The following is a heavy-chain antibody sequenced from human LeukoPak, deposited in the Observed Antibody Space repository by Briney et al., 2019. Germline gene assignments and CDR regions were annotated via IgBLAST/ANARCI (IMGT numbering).Heavy chain of an antibody. V-gene: IGHV3-64*01. CDR3: ARDPTTNDDFAFDI. Sequence: PGGSLRLSCAASGFTFSSYAMHWVRQAPGKGLEYVSAISSNGGSTYYANSVKGRFTISRDNSKNTLYHQMGSLRAEDMAVYYCARDPTTNDDFAFDIWGQGTMVTVSS. CDR1: GFTFSSYA. CDR2: ISSNGGST. J-gene: IGHJ3*02. D-gene: IGHD4-17*01.